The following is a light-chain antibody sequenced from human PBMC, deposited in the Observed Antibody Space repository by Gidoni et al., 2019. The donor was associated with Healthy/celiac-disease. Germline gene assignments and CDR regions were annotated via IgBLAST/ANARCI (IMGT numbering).Light chain of an antibody. CDR1: SSDVGGYNY. CDR3: SSYTSSSIPYV. J-gene: IGLJ1*01. CDR2: EVS. V-gene: IGLV2-14*01. Sequence: QSALTQPASVSGSPGQSITISCTGTSSDVGGYNYVPWYQQHPGNAPKLLIYEVSNRPSGVSNRFSGSKSGNTASLTISGLQAEDEADYYCSSYTSSSIPYVFGTGTKVTVL.